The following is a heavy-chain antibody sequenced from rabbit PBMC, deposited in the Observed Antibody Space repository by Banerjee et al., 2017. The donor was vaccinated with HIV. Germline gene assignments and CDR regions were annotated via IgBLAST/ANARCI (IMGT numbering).Heavy chain of an antibody. D-gene: IGHD4-1*01. V-gene: IGHV1S40*01. Sequence: QSLEESGGDLVKPGASLTLTCTASGADFSSSYWISWVRQAPGKGLEWIACIAAGSSGSTYYASWAKGRFTISKTSSTTVTLQMTSLTAADTATYFCARDLAGVIGWNFKLWGPGTLVTVS. CDR3: ARDLAGVIGWNFKL. CDR1: GADFSSSYW. CDR2: IAAGSSGST. J-gene: IGHJ4*01.